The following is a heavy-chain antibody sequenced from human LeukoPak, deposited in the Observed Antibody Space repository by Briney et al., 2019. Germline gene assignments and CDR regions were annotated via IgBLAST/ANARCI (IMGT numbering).Heavy chain of an antibody. CDR1: GGSISSGSYY. J-gene: IGHJ4*02. V-gene: IGHV4-61*02. D-gene: IGHD3-3*01. CDR2: IYTSGST. Sequence: SETLSLTCTVSGGSISSGSYYWSWTRQPAGTGLEWIGRIYTSGSTNYNPSLKSRITISVDTSKNQFSLKLSSVTAADTAVYYCAREGVYDFWSGSYYFDYWGQGTLVTVSS. CDR3: AREGVYDFWSGSYYFDY.